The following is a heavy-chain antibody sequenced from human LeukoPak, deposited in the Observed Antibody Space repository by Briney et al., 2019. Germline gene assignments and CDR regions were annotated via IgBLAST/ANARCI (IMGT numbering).Heavy chain of an antibody. CDR1: GYTFISFG. Sequence: ASVKVSCKASGYTFISFGFSWVRQAPGQGLEWMGRINPNSGGTNYAQKFQGRVTMTRDTSISTAYMELSRLRSDDTAVYYCARVVAARDWYFDLWGRGTLVTVSS. CDR2: INPNSGGT. D-gene: IGHD6-6*01. J-gene: IGHJ2*01. CDR3: ARVVAARDWYFDL. V-gene: IGHV1-2*06.